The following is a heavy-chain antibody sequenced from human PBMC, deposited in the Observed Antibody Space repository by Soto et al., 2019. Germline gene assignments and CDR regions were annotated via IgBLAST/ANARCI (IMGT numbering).Heavy chain of an antibody. CDR1: GGSFSGYY. V-gene: IGHV4-34*01. D-gene: IGHD2-8*02. CDR2: NNHSGST. J-gene: IGHJ4*02. Sequence: QVQLQQWGAGLLKPSETLSLTCAVYGGSFSGYYWTWIRQPPGTGLEWIGENNHSGSTNYNPSLKSRVTISVDTSTNQFSLKLTSVTAADTAVYYCARDKITGLFDYWGQGTLVTVSS. CDR3: ARDKITGLFDY.